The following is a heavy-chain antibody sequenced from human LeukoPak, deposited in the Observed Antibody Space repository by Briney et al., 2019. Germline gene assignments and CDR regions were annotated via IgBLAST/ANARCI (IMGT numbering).Heavy chain of an antibody. Sequence: ASVKVSCKASGYIFSNYGITWVRQAPGQGLEWMGWINPNSGGTNYAQKFQGRVTVTRDTSISTAYMELSRLRSDDTAVYYCARAGWHCSSTSCYTNHDAFDIWGQGTMVTVSS. D-gene: IGHD2-2*02. V-gene: IGHV1-2*02. J-gene: IGHJ3*02. CDR2: INPNSGGT. CDR3: ARAGWHCSSTSCYTNHDAFDI. CDR1: GYIFSNYG.